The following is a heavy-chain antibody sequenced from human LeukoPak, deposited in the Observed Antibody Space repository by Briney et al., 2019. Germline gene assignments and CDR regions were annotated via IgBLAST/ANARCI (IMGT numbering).Heavy chain of an antibody. V-gene: IGHV1-69*01. Sequence: ASVKVSCKASGGTFSSYAISWVRQAPGQGLEWMGGIIPIFGTANYAQKFQGRVTITADESTSTAYMELSSLRSEDTAVYYCARTGLEMATIRDYYYYGMDVWGQGTTVTVSS. CDR2: IIPIFGTA. D-gene: IGHD5-24*01. J-gene: IGHJ6*02. CDR3: ARTGLEMATIRDYYYYGMDV. CDR1: GGTFSSYA.